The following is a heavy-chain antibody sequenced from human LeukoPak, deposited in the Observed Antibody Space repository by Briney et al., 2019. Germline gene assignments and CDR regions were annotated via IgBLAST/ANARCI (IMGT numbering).Heavy chain of an antibody. J-gene: IGHJ4*02. Sequence: GGSLRLSCAASGFTFNNYNMNWVRQAPGKGLEWVSSISSSSTYIYYADSVKGRFTISRDNAKNSLYLQMNSLRAEDTAVYYCAKGAGIVVPGTILHWGQGILVIVSS. D-gene: IGHD6-19*01. CDR1: GFTFNNYN. V-gene: IGHV3-21*04. CDR3: AKGAGIVVPGTILH. CDR2: ISSSSTYI.